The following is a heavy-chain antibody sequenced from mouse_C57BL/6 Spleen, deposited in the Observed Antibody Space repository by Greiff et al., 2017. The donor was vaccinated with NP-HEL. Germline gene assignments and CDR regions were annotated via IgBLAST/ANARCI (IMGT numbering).Heavy chain of an antibody. J-gene: IGHJ3*01. V-gene: IGHV5-17*01. Sequence: EVKLVESGGGLVKPGGSLKLSCAASGFTFSDYGMHWVRQAPEKGLEWVAYISSGSSTIYYADTVKGRFTISRDNAKNTLFLQMTSLRSEDTAMYYCARGDSAWCAYWGQGTLVTVSA. CDR3: ARGDSAWCAY. D-gene: IGHD3-1*01. CDR2: ISSGSSTI. CDR1: GFTFSDYG.